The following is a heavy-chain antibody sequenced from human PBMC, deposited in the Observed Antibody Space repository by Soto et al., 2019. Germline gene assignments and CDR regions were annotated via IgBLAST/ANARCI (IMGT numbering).Heavy chain of an antibody. CDR3: AKDPGITGTNLAY. J-gene: IGHJ4*02. Sequence: GGSLRISCAASGFTFSSYAMSWGRQAPGKGLEGVSAISGSGGSTYYADSVKGRFTMSRDNSKNTLYLQMNSLRAEHTAVYYCAKDPGITGTNLAYWGQATLVTVSS. V-gene: IGHV3-23*01. CDR2: ISGSGGST. CDR1: GFTFSSYA. D-gene: IGHD1-7*01.